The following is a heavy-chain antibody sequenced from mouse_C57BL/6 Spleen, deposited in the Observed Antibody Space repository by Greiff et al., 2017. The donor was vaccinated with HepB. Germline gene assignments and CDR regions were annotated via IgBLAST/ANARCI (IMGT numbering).Heavy chain of an antibody. CDR1: GYTFTSYW. V-gene: IGHV1-50*01. Sequence: QVQLQQPGAELVKPGASVKLSCKASGYTFTSYWMQWVKQRPGQGLEWIGEIDSSDSYTNYNQKFKGKATLTVDTSSSTAYMQLSSLTSEDSAVYYCARESYAMDYWGQGTSVTVSS. CDR2: IDSSDSYT. CDR3: ARESYAMDY. J-gene: IGHJ4*01.